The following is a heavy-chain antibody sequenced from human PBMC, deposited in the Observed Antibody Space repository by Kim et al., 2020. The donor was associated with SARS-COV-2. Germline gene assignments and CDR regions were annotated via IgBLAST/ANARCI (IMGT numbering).Heavy chain of an antibody. CDR1: GFTFSSYS. CDR2: ISSSSSYI. J-gene: IGHJ5*02. Sequence: GGSLRLSCAASGFTFSSYSMNWVRQAPGKGLEWVSSISSSSSYIYYADSVKGRFTISRDNAKNSLYLQMNSLRAEDTAVYYCARDGCSGSSSWWRFLRCWFDPWGQGTLVTVSS. D-gene: IGHD6-13*01. V-gene: IGHV3-21*01. CDR3: ARDGCSGSSSWWRFLRCWFDP.